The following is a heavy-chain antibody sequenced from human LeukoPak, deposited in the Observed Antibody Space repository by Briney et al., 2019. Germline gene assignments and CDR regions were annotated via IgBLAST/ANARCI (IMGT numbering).Heavy chain of an antibody. CDR2: IRSNGDTA. CDR1: GFTFSSIA. CDR3: AKGQELDDGVFDS. V-gene: IGHV3-23*01. Sequence: PGGSLRLSCTASGFTFSSIALTWVRQAPGQGLEWVSTIRSNGDTAYNADSVNGRFTISRDNSKNTLYLQMDSLRVEDTAIYYCAKGQELDDGVFDSWGQGTLVTVSS. D-gene: IGHD1-1*01. J-gene: IGHJ4*02.